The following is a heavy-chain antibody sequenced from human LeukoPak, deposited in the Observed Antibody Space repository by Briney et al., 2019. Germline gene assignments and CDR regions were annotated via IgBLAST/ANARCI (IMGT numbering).Heavy chain of an antibody. D-gene: IGHD3-10*01. Sequence: SVTVTFKASGYTFTDYYMQWVRQAPGQGQEWMGWINPNSGGTNYAKTLHGRVTMTRDPYLSTAYMELSRLRSDDTAVYYCARSMVRGVTNFDYWGQGTLVTVSS. CDR2: INPNSGGT. J-gene: IGHJ4*02. CDR3: ARSMVRGVTNFDY. V-gene: IGHV1-2*02. CDR1: GYTFTDYY.